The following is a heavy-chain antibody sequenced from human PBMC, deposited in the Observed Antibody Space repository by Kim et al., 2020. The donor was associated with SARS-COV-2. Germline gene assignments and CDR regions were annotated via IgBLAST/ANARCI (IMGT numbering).Heavy chain of an antibody. CDR3: ARDPRYGAYSSSWAYDY. Sequence: LKSRVTISVDTSKNQFSLELSSVTAADTAVYYCARDPRYGAYSSSWAYDYWGQGTLVTVSS. V-gene: IGHV4-30-2*05. J-gene: IGHJ4*02. D-gene: IGHD6-6*01.